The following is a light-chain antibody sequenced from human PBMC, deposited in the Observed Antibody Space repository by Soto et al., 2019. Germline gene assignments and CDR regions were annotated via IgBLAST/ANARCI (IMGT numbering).Light chain of an antibody. CDR3: ETWDSSTHKV. CDR1: SRHSSYS. Sequence: QSVLTQSSSASASLGSSVKLTCTLSSRHSSYSIAWHQQQPGKAPRYLMRLERSGSYNKGSGVPDRFSGSTSGADRYLTISNLQSEDEADYYCETWDSSTHKVFGGGTKVIVL. V-gene: IGLV4-60*03. CDR2: LERSGSY. J-gene: IGLJ2*01.